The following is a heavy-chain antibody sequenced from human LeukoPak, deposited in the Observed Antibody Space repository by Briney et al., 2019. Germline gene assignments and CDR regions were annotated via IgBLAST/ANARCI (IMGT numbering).Heavy chain of an antibody. CDR3: GLKGRYYDSSGYYYRFDY. CDR2: INHSGST. D-gene: IGHD3-22*01. CDR1: GGSFSGYY. Sequence: SETLSLTCAVYGGSFSGYYWSWIRQPPGKGLEWIGEINHSGSTNYNPSLKSRVTISVDTSKNQFSLKLSSVTAADTAVYYCGLKGRYYDSSGYYYRFDYWGQGTLVTVSS. J-gene: IGHJ4*02. V-gene: IGHV4-34*01.